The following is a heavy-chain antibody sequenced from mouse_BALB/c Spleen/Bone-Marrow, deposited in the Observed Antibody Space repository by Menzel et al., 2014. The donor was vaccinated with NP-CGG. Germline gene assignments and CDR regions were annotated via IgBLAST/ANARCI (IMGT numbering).Heavy chain of an antibody. CDR3: ARDGVYGSHYYAMDY. CDR2: IWAGGST. CDR1: GFSLTSYG. Sequence: VMLVESGPGLVAPSQSLSITCTVSGFSLTSYGVHWARQPPGKGLEWLGVIWAGGSTNYISALMSRLSISKDNSKSQVFLKMNSLQTDDTAMYYCARDGVYGSHYYAMDYWGQGTSVTVSS. V-gene: IGHV2-9*02. D-gene: IGHD1-1*02. J-gene: IGHJ4*01.